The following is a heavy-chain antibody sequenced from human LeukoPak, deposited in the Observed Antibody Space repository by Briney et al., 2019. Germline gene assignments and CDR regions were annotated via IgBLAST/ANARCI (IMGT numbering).Heavy chain of an antibody. CDR1: VDSISISSYY. CDR3: ARTSWSGYYSNNWFDH. CDR2: IYYCRIT. V-gene: IGHV4-39*01. J-gene: IGHJ5*02. Sequence: SEPLSLTCTLSVDSISISSYYWGWIRQPPAKGLEWFGCIYYCRITYYNPSLKSRVTISVDTSKNQFSLKLSSVTAADTAVYYCARTSWSGYYSNNWFDHWGQGTLVTVSS. D-gene: IGHD3-3*01.